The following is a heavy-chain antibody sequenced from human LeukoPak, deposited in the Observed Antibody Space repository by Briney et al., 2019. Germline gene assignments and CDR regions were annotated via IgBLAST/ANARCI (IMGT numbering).Heavy chain of an antibody. J-gene: IGHJ4*02. D-gene: IGHD3-16*02. CDR1: GFTFSSYA. V-gene: IGHV3-23*01. CDR3: AKDLMITFGGVIATPVDY. CDR2: ISGSGGST. Sequence: GGSLRLSCAASGFTFSSYAMSWVRQAPGKGLEWVSAISGSGGSTYYADSVKGRFTIPRDNSKNTLYLQMNSLRAEDTAVYYCAKDLMITFGGVIATPVDYWGQGTLVTVSS.